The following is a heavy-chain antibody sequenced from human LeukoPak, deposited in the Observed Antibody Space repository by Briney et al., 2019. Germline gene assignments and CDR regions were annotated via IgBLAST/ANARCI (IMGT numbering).Heavy chain of an antibody. V-gene: IGHV3-48*03. CDR2: ISSSGSTI. Sequence: PGGSLRLSCAASGFTFSSYEMNWVRQAPGKGLEWVSYISSSGSTIYYADSVKGRFTISRDNAKNSLYLQMNSLRAEDTAVYYCARGDFWSGYSLWFDPWGQGTLVTVSS. J-gene: IGHJ5*02. CDR3: ARGDFWSGYSLWFDP. CDR1: GFTFSSYE. D-gene: IGHD3-3*01.